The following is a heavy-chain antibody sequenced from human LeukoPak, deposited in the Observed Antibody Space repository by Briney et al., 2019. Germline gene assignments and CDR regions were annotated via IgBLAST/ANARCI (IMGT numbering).Heavy chain of an antibody. D-gene: IGHD3-10*01. V-gene: IGHV3-30*02. CDR3: APDNGEG. CDR1: GFIFSNDA. J-gene: IGHJ4*02. CDR2: IWFDGSNK. Sequence: GRSLRLSCAASGFIFSNDAMHWVRQAPGKGLEWVAFIWFDGSNKHYADSVKGRFTISRDNSEDTLYLQMNSLRAEDTAVYYCAPDNGEGWGQGTLVTVSS.